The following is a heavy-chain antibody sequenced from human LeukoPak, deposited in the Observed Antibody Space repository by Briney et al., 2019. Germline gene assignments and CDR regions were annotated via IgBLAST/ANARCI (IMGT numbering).Heavy chain of an antibody. V-gene: IGHV3-30*02. CDR2: VRYDGSQK. CDR1: GFTFSSYG. J-gene: IGHJ4*02. D-gene: IGHD1-26*01. CDR3: AKGGARLHSYYFDY. Sequence: GGSLRLSCAASGFTFSSYGMSWVRQAPGKGLDWVAFVRYDGSQKYYADSVKGRFTLSRDNSKNTLYLQMNSLRAEDTAVFYCAKGGARLHSYYFDYWGQGTLVTVSS.